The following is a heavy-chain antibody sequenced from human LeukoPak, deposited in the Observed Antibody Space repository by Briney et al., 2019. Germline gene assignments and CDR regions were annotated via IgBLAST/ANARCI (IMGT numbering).Heavy chain of an antibody. CDR2: ISSSSSYI. CDR3: EKEDDDGDSPYFNY. V-gene: IGHV3-21*04. D-gene: IGHD4-17*01. Sequence: GGSLRLSCAASGFTFSSYSMNWVRQAPGKGLEWVSSISSSSSYIYYADSVKGRFTISRDNSKNTLYLQMNSLRAEDTAVYYCEKEDDDGDSPYFNYGGRGPLVTVSS. CDR1: GFTFSSYS. J-gene: IGHJ4*02.